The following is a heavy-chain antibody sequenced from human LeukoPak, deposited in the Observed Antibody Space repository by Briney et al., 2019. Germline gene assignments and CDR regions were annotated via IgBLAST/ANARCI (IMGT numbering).Heavy chain of an antibody. D-gene: IGHD5-24*01. CDR2: IYYSGST. J-gene: IGHJ4*02. CDR1: GGSISSYY. V-gene: IGHV4-59*01. Sequence: SETLSLTCTVSGGSISSYYWSWIRQPPGKGLEWIGYIYYSGSTNYNPSLKSRVTISVDTSKNQFSLKLSSVTAADTAVYYCARDIDGYNSYWGQGTLVTVSS. CDR3: ARDIDGYNSY.